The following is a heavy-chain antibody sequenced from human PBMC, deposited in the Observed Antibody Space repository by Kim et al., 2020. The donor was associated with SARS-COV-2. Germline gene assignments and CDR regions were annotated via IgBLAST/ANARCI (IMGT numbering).Heavy chain of an antibody. V-gene: IGHV1-18*01. CDR1: GYTFTSYG. CDR3: ARGDSSSWYDNYYYYYYGMDV. D-gene: IGHD6-13*01. CDR2: ISAYNGNT. Sequence: ASVKVSCKASGYTFTSYGISWVRQAPGQGLEWMGWISAYNGNTNYAQKLQGRVTMTTDTSTSTAYMELRSLRSDDTAVYYCARGDSSSWYDNYYYYYYGMDVWGQGTTVTDSS. J-gene: IGHJ6*01.